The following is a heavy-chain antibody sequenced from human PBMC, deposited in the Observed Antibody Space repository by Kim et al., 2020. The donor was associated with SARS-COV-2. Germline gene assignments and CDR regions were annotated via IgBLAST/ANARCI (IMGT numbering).Heavy chain of an antibody. V-gene: IGHV1-2*02. CDR2: INPNSGGT. Sequence: ASVKVSCKASGYTFTGYYMHWVRQAPGQGLEWMGWINPNSGGTNYAQKFQGRVTMTRDTSISTAYMELSRLRSDDTAVYYCAREDFWSGYYDYWGQGTLVTVSS. CDR3: AREDFWSGYYDY. CDR1: GYTFTGYY. J-gene: IGHJ4*02. D-gene: IGHD3-3*01.